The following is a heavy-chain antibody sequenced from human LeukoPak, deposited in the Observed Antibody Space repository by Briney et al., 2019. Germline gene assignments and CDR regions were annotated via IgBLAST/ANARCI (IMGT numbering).Heavy chain of an antibody. D-gene: IGHD4-17*01. Sequence: GGSLRLSCAASGFTVSSNYMSWVRQAPGKGLEWVSVIYSGGSTYYADSVKGRFTISRDDSKNMIYLRMDSLRVDDTAIYYCAKVRRTTVSSYGFDPWGQGTLITVSS. V-gene: IGHV3-66*01. J-gene: IGHJ5*02. CDR3: AKVRRTTVSSYGFDP. CDR1: GFTVSSNY. CDR2: IYSGGST.